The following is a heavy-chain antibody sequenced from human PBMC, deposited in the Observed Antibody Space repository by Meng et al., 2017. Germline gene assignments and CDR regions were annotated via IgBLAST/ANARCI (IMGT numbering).Heavy chain of an antibody. V-gene: IGHV4-34*01. CDR3: ARRGIAARPFYY. J-gene: IGHJ4*02. Sequence: QVQLSLGGAGPVEPSGTRPLTCAVYGGSLSGYDWCWTRQPPGKGLEWIGEINHSGSTNYNPSLKSRVTMSVDTSKNQFSLKLSSVTAADTSVYYCARRGIAARPFYYWGQGTLVTVSS. D-gene: IGHD6-6*01. CDR1: GGSLSGYD. CDR2: INHSGST.